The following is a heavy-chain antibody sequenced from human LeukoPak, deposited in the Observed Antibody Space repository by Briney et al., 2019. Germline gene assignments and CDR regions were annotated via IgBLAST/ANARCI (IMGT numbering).Heavy chain of an antibody. D-gene: IGHD2-2*02. CDR1: GGSFSGYY. V-gene: IGHV4-34*01. CDR3: ARGSCSSTSGYTV. J-gene: IGHJ4*02. Sequence: SETLSLTCAVYGGSFSGYYWSWIRQPPGKGLEWIGEINHSGSTNYNPSLKSRVTISVDTSKNQFSLKLSSVTAADTAVYYCARGSCSSTSGYTVWGQGTLVTVSS. CDR2: INHSGST.